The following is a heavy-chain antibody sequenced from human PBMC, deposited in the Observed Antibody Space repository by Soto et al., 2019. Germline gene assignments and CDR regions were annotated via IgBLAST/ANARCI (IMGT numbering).Heavy chain of an antibody. CDR2: IYPGNSNT. CDR1: GYSFTSYW. J-gene: IGHJ6*03. V-gene: IGHV5-51*01. Sequence: GESLKISCKGSGYSFTSYWIGWVRQMPGKGLEWMGIIYPGNSNTRNSPSFKGKDTISADKSISTAYFQWSSLKASDTAMYYCARFHSAIRNYGIHYYYYMDVWGKGTTVTVSS. CDR3: ARFHSAIRNYGIHYYYYMDV. D-gene: IGHD4-4*01.